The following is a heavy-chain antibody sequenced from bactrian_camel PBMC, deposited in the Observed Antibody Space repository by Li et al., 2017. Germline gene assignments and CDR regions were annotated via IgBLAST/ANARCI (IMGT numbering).Heavy chain of an antibody. CDR1: GYVYNSWSGSC. CDR3: AADRYLSDYCSGDFGF. Sequence: VQLVESGGGYVQTGGSLRLSCPISGYVYNSWSGSCMAWFRQLPGKEREAVASIFSAGGSTYYADSVQGRFTISQNNAKNTVYLQMNNLKPEDTAMYYCAADRYLSDYCSGDFGFWGQGTQVTVS. D-gene: IGHD4*01. J-gene: IGHJ6*01. V-gene: IGHV3S1*01. CDR2: IFSAGGST.